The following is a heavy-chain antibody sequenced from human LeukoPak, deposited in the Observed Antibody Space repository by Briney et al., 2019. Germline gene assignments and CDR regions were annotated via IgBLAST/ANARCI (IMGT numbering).Heavy chain of an antibody. CDR3: GKEIGPGGGVDY. J-gene: IGHJ4*02. CDR2: IYHSGST. CDR1: GYSISSGYY. V-gene: IGHV4-38-2*02. D-gene: IGHD2-21*01. Sequence: SETLSLTCAVSGYSISSGYYWGWIRQPPGEGLEWIGSIYHSGSTNYNPSLKRRVTISVDTSKNHFSLKLSSVTDADTAVYYCGKEIGPGGGVDYWGQGTLVTVSS.